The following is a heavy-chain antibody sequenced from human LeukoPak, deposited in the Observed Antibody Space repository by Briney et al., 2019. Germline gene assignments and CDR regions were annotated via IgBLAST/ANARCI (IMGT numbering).Heavy chain of an antibody. Sequence: TLSLTCTVSGGSISSGSYYWSWIRQPAGKGLEWIGRIYTSGSTNYNPSLKSRVTISVDTSKNQFSLKLNSVTAADTAVYYCAREAVAAAGSVYYFYYYMDVWGKGTTVTISS. CDR2: IYTSGST. CDR3: AREAVAAAGSVYYFYYYMDV. CDR1: GGSISSGSYY. J-gene: IGHJ6*03. D-gene: IGHD6-13*01. V-gene: IGHV4-61*02.